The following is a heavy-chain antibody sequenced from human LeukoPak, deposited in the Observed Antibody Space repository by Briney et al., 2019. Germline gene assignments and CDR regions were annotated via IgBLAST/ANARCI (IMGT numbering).Heavy chain of an antibody. CDR2: ISWHSGDT. CDR1: RVTLADDA. CDR3: AKDMNSYGSGSSYNPWGPFDS. Sequence: GRCLRLSRAASRVTLADDAMRWVWQGPGKSLGWGSGISWHSGDTGFAGYVNGRFTHSRDNAENSLYLQMNSLTPEDTAFYFCAKDMNSYGSGSSYNPWGPFDSWGQGTLVTVSS. D-gene: IGHD3-10*01. V-gene: IGHV3-9*01. J-gene: IGHJ4*02.